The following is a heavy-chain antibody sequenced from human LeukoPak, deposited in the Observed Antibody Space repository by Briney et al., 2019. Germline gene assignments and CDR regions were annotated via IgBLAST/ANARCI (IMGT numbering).Heavy chain of an antibody. CDR3: ARDRHSHWGFDY. V-gene: IGHV4-34*01. CDR2: ITDRGDT. CDR1: GGSFSGYH. J-gene: IGHJ4*02. Sequence: PSETLSLTRAVYGGSFSGYHWSWIRQPPGKGLEWIGEITDRGDTNYTPSLKSRVTMSVDTSKNQFSLSLTSVTAADTAVYYCARDRHSHWGFDYWGQGTLVTVSS. D-gene: IGHD7-27*01.